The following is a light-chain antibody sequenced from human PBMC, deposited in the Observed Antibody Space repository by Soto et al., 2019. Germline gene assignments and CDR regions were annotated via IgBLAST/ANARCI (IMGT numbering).Light chain of an antibody. CDR1: QSISSN. V-gene: IGKV3-15*01. CDR2: GAS. Sequence: EIVMTQSPATLSVSPGERATLSCRASQSISSNLAWYQQKPGQAPRLLIYGASTRATGIPARFSGSGSGTEFTLPISSLQSEDFAGYYCQHYNNWPPWTFGQGTKVEIK. CDR3: QHYNNWPPWT. J-gene: IGKJ1*01.